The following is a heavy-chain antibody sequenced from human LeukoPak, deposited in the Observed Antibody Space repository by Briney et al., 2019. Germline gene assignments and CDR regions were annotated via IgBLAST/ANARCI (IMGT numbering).Heavy chain of an antibody. CDR1: GFSFSNFA. V-gene: IGHV3-23*01. D-gene: IGHD5-12*01. J-gene: IGHJ4*02. Sequence: GGSLRLSCAASGFSFSNFAMSWVRQAPGKGLEWVSLTIGSSGDTFYADSVKGRFTISRDNSKNRLYLQMNSLRAEDTALYYCAKGAYDYIEMGYFDYWGQGTLVTVSS. CDR3: AKGAYDYIEMGYFDY. CDR2: TIGSSGDT.